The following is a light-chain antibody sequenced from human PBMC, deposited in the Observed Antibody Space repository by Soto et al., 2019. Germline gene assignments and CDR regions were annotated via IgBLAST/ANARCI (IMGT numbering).Light chain of an antibody. CDR2: DAS. V-gene: IGKV1-5*01. CDR3: QQYKGT. Sequence: DIQMTQSPSTLSASVGDRVTITCRASQSIGRWLAWYQQKPGAAPKLLIYDASSLQSGVPSRFSGSGSGTKFTLSISSLQPDDFATYYCQQYKGTFGQGTKVDIK. J-gene: IGKJ1*01. CDR1: QSIGRW.